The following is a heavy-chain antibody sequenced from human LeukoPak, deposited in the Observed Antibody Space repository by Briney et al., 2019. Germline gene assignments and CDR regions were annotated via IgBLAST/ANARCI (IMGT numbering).Heavy chain of an antibody. J-gene: IGHJ4*02. CDR2: ISSSSSNI. CDR1: GFTFSSYS. V-gene: IGHV3-21*01. Sequence: GGSLRLSCAASGFTFSSYSMNWVRQAPGKGLEWVSSISSSSSNIYYADSVKGRFTISRDNAKNSLTLQMNSLRAEGTAVYYCAREEEYSSSSPDYWGQGTLVTVSS. D-gene: IGHD6-6*01. CDR3: AREEEYSSSSPDY.